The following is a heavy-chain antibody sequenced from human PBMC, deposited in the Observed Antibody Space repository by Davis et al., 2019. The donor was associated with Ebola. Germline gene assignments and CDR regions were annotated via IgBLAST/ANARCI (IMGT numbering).Heavy chain of an antibody. J-gene: IGHJ4*02. V-gene: IGHV5-51*01. Sequence: GESLKIFCKGSGYSFFDYWIARVRQTPGKGLEWMGIIYAGDSDTRYSPSFEGQVTIPVDRSISTAYLQWSSLKASDTAMYYCARAYSYSSGWYSYWGQGTLVTVSS. CDR3: ARAYSYSSGWYSY. D-gene: IGHD6-19*01. CDR1: GYSFFDYW. CDR2: IYAGDSDT.